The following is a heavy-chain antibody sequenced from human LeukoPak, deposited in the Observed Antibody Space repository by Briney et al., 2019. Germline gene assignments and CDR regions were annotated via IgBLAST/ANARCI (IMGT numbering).Heavy chain of an antibody. CDR2: IIPIFGTA. D-gene: IGHD5-12*01. CDR1: GGTFSSYA. J-gene: IGHJ3*02. CDR3: AREGEPRYSGYTVPRVDAFDI. V-gene: IGHV1-69*05. Sequence: GASVKVSCKASGGTFSSYAISWVRQAPGQGLEWMGGIIPIFGTANYAQKFQGRVTITTDESTSTAYMELSSLRSEDTAVYYCAREGEPRYSGYTVPRVDAFDIWGQGTMVTVSS.